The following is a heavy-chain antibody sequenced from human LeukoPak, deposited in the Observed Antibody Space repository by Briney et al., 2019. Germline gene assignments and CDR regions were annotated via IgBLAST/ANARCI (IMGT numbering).Heavy chain of an antibody. CDR3: AKDHYGLDY. CDR2: ISYDGSNK. V-gene: IGHV3-30*18. D-gene: IGHD4-17*01. Sequence: GRSLRLSCAASGFTFSSYGMHWVRQAPGKGLEWVAVISYDGSNKYYADSVKGRFTISRDNSKNTLYLQMNSLRAEDTAVYYCAKDHYGLDYWGQGTLVTVSS. CDR1: GFTFSSYG. J-gene: IGHJ4*02.